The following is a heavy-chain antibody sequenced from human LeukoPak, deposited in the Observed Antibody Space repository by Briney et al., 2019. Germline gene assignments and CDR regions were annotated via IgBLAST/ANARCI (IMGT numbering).Heavy chain of an antibody. CDR2: MNPNSGNT. CDR3: ARRSRLTRAFDI. CDR1: GYTFTSYD. D-gene: IGHD6-19*01. Sequence: ASVKVSCKASGYTFTSYDINWVRQATGQGLEWMGWMNPNSGNTGYAQKLQGRVTMTRNTSISTAYMELSSLRSEDTAVYYCARRSRLTRAFDIWGQGTMVTVSS. J-gene: IGHJ3*02. V-gene: IGHV1-8*01.